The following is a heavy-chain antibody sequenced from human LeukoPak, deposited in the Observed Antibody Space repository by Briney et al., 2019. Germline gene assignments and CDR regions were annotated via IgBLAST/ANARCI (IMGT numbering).Heavy chain of an antibody. CDR2: IYNSGSI. V-gene: IGHV4-59*12. J-gene: IGHJ4*02. CDR1: GGSISSNY. D-gene: IGHD2-15*01. CDR3: ARLRQGYCSGGSCYFDY. Sequence: SETLSLTCTVSGGSISSNYWSWIRQPPGKGLEWIGYIYNSGSINYNPSLKSRVTISVDTSENQFSLKLSSVTAADTAVYYCARLRQGYCSGGSCYFDYWGQGTLVTVSS.